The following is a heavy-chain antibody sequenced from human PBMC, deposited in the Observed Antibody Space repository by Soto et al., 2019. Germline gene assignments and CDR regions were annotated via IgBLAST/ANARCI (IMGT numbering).Heavy chain of an antibody. CDR2: IYYSGST. D-gene: IGHD3-10*01. J-gene: IGHJ5*02. CDR1: GGSISSSSYY. Sequence: QLQLQESGPGLVKPSETLSLTCTVSGGSISSSSYYWGWIRQPPGKGLEWIGSIYYSGSTYYTPSLKSRVTISVDTSKNQFSLKLSSVTAADTAVYYCARGATSMVRGVIIWFDPWGQGTLVTVSS. V-gene: IGHV4-39*01. CDR3: ARGATSMVRGVIIWFDP.